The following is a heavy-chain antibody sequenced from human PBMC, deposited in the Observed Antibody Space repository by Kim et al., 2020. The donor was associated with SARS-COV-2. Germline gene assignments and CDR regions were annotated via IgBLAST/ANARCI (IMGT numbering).Heavy chain of an antibody. CDR1: GFTFSDYY. J-gene: IGHJ4*02. CDR3: VGDYVWGSYADY. CDR2: ISSSGSTI. Sequence: GGSLRLSCAASGFTFSDYYMSWIRQAPGKGLEWVSYISSSGSTIYYADSVKGRFTISRDNAKNSLYLQMNSLRAEDTAVYYCVGDYVWGSYADYWGQGTLVTVSS. V-gene: IGHV3-11*04. D-gene: IGHD3-16*01.